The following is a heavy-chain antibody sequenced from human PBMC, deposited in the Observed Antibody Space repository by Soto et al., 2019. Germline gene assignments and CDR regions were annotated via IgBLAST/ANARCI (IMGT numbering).Heavy chain of an antibody. J-gene: IGHJ4*02. CDR2: IIPIFGTA. Sequence: SVKVSCKASGGTFSSYTISWVRQAPGQGLEWMGGIIPIFGTANYAQKFQGRVTITADESTSTAYMELSSLRSEDTAVYYCARASGGLLEWLSGYHYWGQGTLVTVSS. CDR1: GGTFSSYT. D-gene: IGHD3-3*01. V-gene: IGHV1-69*13. CDR3: ARASGGLLEWLSGYHY.